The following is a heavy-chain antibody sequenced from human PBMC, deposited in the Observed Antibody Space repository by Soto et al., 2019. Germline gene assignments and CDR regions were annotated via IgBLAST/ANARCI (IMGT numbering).Heavy chain of an antibody. V-gene: IGHV1-18*01. CDR2: ISAYNGNT. J-gene: IGHJ4*02. CDR3: ARELVEGYYYGSGLFDY. CDR1: GYTFTSYG. Sequence: ASVKVSCKASGYTFTSYGISWVRQAPGQGLEWMGWISAYNGNTNYAQKLQGRVTMTTDTSTSTAYMELRSLRSDDTAVYYCARELVEGYYYGSGLFDYWGQGSLVTVSS. D-gene: IGHD3-10*01.